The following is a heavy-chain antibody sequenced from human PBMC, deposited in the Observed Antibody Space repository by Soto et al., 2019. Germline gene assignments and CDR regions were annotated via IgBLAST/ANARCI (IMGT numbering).Heavy chain of an antibody. CDR2: ISAYSADA. Sequence: QVQLLQSGAEVKRPGASIRVSCKASGYTFTSFSITWVRQAPGQGLEWMGWISAYSADAKSTQKFQDRLTMTTDTSTNTAYMDLRSLRSDDTAVYYCARVRGFDYWFCLDFWGQGTLVTVSS. CDR1: GYTFTSFS. V-gene: IGHV1-18*01. CDR3: ARVRGFDYWFCLDF. D-gene: IGHD5-12*01. J-gene: IGHJ4*02.